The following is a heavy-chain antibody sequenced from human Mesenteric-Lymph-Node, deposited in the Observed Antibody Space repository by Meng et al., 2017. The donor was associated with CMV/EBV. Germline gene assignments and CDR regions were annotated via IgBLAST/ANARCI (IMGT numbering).Heavy chain of an antibody. J-gene: IGHJ3*02. D-gene: IGHD3-9*01. CDR3: TRVVAIRRAFDI. V-gene: IGHV3-49*04. Sequence: GGSLRLSCAASGFTFSSYAMNWVRQAPGKGLEWVGFIRSKPYGGTTDYAASVTGRFTISRDDSKSIAYLQMNSLETEDTAVYYCTRVVAIRRAFDIWGQGTMVTVSS. CDR2: IRSKPYGGTT. CDR1: GFTFSSYA.